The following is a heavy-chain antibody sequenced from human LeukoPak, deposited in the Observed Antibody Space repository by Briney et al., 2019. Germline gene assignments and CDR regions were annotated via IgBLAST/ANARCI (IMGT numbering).Heavy chain of an antibody. CDR3: SRGQKDPYGPEFDY. CDR2: IRAKIHDGTT. Sequence: PGGSLRLSCTTSGFIFGDYNMNWVRQAPGKGLEWGGYIRAKIHDGTTDFAASVKGRFTISRDDSKSIDYLQMTSLKSEDTAVYYCSRGQKDPYGPEFDYWGQGTLVTVSS. CDR1: GFIFGDYN. J-gene: IGHJ4*02. V-gene: IGHV3-49*04. D-gene: IGHD3-10*01.